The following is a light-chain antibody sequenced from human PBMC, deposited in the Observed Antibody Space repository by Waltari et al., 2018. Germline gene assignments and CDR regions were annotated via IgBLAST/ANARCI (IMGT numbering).Light chain of an antibody. V-gene: IGKV3-15*01. CDR2: GAS. Sequence: EIVMTQSPATLSVSPGKGATLSCRASQNIGLNLAWYQQKPGQAPRPLIFGASTRANGVPTRFSATGCGTEYTLTISSLQSDDSAFYYCQQYNDRPPYSFGQGTKLEIK. CDR1: QNIGLN. J-gene: IGKJ2*03. CDR3: QQYNDRPPYS.